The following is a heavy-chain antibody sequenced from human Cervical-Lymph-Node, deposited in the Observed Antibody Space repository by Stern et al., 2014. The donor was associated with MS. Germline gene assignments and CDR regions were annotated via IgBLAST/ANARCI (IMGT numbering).Heavy chain of an antibody. Sequence: EVQLVESGGGLVQPGGSLRLSCAASGFTFDSYSMHWVRQVPGKGLVWVSRINTDGSSPRYADSVKGRFTISRDNAKNMLYLEMNSLRAEDTAVYYCSGSNWYFFDYWGQGTLVIVSS. CDR2: INTDGSSP. V-gene: IGHV3-74*01. CDR1: GFTFDSYS. D-gene: IGHD6-13*01. J-gene: IGHJ4*02. CDR3: SGSNWYFFDY.